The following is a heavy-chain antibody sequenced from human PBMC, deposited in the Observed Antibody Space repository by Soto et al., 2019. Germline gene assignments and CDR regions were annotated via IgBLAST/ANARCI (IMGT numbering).Heavy chain of an antibody. CDR3: ARSYRRYCSGGSCYSYYYYYMDV. CDR2: MHYTGFS. J-gene: IGHJ6*03. D-gene: IGHD2-15*01. V-gene: IGHV4-59*02. Sequence: SETLSLTCSFSGDSVTSHYLTWIRQSPEKGLEWIGYMHYTGFSNYNPSLKSRVTISVDRSKNQFSLKMTSVTAADTAVYYCARSYRRYCSGGSCYSYYYYYMDVWGKGTTVTVSS. CDR1: GDSVTSHY.